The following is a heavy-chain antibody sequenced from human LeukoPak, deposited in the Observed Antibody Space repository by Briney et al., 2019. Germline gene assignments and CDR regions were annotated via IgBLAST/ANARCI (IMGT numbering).Heavy chain of an antibody. CDR2: INSDGSST. J-gene: IGHJ4*02. Sequence: PGGSLRLSCAASRFTFSSHWMHWLRQAPGKGLVWVTRINSDGSSTSYADSVKGRFTISRDNAKNTLYLLMNGLRAEDTAVYYCARGWRGDYWGQGTLVTVSS. CDR1: RFTFSSHW. D-gene: IGHD2-15*01. V-gene: IGHV3-74*01. CDR3: ARGWRGDY.